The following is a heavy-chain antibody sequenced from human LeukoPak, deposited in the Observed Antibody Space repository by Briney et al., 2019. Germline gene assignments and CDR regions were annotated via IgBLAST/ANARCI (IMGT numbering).Heavy chain of an antibody. CDR1: GFTFSSYA. Sequence: GGSLRLSCAASGFTFSSYAMHWVRQAPGKGLEWVAVISYDGSNKYYADSVKGRFTISRDNSKNTLYLQMNSLRAEDTAVYYCARAGGLPGSAKDYWSQGTLVTVSS. CDR2: ISYDGSNK. V-gene: IGHV3-30*01. CDR3: ARAGGLPGSAKDY. J-gene: IGHJ4*02. D-gene: IGHD2-8*02.